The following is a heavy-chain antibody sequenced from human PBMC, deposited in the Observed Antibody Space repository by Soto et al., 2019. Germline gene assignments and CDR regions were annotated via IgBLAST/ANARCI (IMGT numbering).Heavy chain of an antibody. Sequence: QVQLVESGGGLVKPGGSLRLSCAASGFTFSDYYMSWIRQAPGKGLEWVSYISSSSSYTNYADSVKGRFTISRDNAKNSLYLQMNSLRAEDTAVYYCARAYSSSSRVGWFDPWGQGTLVTVSS. CDR3: ARAYSSSSRVGWFDP. D-gene: IGHD6-6*01. J-gene: IGHJ5*02. CDR2: ISSSSSYT. V-gene: IGHV3-11*06. CDR1: GFTFSDYY.